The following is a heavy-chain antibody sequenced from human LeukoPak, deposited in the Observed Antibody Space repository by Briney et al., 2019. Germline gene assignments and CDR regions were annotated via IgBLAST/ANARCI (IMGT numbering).Heavy chain of an antibody. CDR1: GGTLRSYA. Sequence: SVKVSCKASGGTLRSYALSWVRQAPGQGLDWMGGIIPIFGTANYAQKFQGRVTITADESTSTAYMELSSLRSEDTAVYYCARDVATMNSYYFDYWGQGTLVTVSS. V-gene: IGHV1-69*13. CDR2: IIPIFGTA. CDR3: ARDVATMNSYYFDY. J-gene: IGHJ4*02. D-gene: IGHD5-12*01.